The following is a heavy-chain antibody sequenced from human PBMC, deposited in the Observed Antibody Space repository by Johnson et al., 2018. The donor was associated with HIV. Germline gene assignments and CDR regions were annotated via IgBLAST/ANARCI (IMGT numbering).Heavy chain of an antibody. D-gene: IGHD6-19*01. CDR3: TTDRGGEIAVAGPDAFDI. CDR1: GFTSSSYA. Sequence: VQLVESGGGLVQPGGSLRLSCAASGFTSSSYAMSWVRQAPGKGLEWVGRIKSKTDGGTTDYAAPVKGRFTISRDDSKNTLYLQMNSLKTEDTAVYYCTTDRGGEIAVAGPDAFDIWGQGTMVTVSS. V-gene: IGHV3-15*01. J-gene: IGHJ3*02. CDR2: IKSKTDGGTT.